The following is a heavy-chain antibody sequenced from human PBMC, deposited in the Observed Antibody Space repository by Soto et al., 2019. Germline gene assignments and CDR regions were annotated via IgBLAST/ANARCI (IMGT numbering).Heavy chain of an antibody. CDR2: IYYSGGT. J-gene: IGHJ4*02. V-gene: IGHV4-59*12. CDR3: AGPRKTAVVCES. CDR1: GDSSSSDY. D-gene: IGHD5-18*01. Sequence: QAQLQESGPGLVKPSETLSLTCSVSGDSSSSDYWSWIRQPPGKGLEWIGYIYYSGGTYYNPSLTRRVTMSMNRSTRQLSLKLTAVSAADTAVYHCAGPRKTAVVCESWGQGTLVAVSS.